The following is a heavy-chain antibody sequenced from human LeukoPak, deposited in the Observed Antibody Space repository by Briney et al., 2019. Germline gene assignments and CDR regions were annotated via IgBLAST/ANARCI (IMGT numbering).Heavy chain of an antibody. J-gene: IGHJ4*02. CDR3: ARETAHYYDSSGYIDY. CDR2: INSDGSST. CDR1: GFTFSSYW. Sequence: GSLRLSCAASGFTFSSYWMHWVRPAPGKGLVWVSRINSDGSSTSYADSVKGRFTISRDNAKNTLYLQMNSLRAEDTAVYYCARETAHYYDSSGYIDYWGQGTLVTVSS. V-gene: IGHV3-74*01. D-gene: IGHD3-22*01.